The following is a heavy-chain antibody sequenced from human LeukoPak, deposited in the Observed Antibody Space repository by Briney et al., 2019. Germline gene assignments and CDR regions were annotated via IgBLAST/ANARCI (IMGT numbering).Heavy chain of an antibody. J-gene: IGHJ4*02. Sequence: SETLSLTCTVSGGSISSGGYYWSWIRQPPGKGLEWIGYIYHSGSTYYNPSLKSRVTISVDRSKNQFSLKLSSVTAADTAVYYCARTGGPLSFDYWGQGTLVTVSS. D-gene: IGHD1-14*01. CDR1: GGSISSGGYY. V-gene: IGHV4-30-2*01. CDR2: IYHSGST. CDR3: ARTGGPLSFDY.